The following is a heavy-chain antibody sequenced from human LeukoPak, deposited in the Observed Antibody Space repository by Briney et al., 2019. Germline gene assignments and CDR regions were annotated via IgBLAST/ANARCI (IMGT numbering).Heavy chain of an antibody. D-gene: IGHD3-3*01. J-gene: IGHJ4*02. CDR3: ARGGLWSGYYG. V-gene: IGHV4-59*01. CDR2: IYYSGST. CDR1: GGSISSYY. Sequence: SETLSLTCTVSGGSISSYYWSWIRQPPGKGLEWIGYIYYSGSTNCNPSLKGRVTISLDTSKNQFSLKLSSVTAADTAVYYCARGGLWSGYYGWGQGTLVTVSS.